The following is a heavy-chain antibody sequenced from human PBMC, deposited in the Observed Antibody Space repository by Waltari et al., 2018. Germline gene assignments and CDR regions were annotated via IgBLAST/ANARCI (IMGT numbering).Heavy chain of an antibody. D-gene: IGHD6-6*01. CDR3: AREDAARSRGDY. CDR2: IIPILGIA. CDR1: GGTFSSYA. V-gene: IGHV1-69*04. Sequence: QVQLVQSGAEVKKPGSSVKVSCKASGGTFSSYAISWVRQAPGQGLEWMGGIIPILGIANYAQKFQGRVTMTADESTSTAYMELSSLRSEDTAVYYCAREDAARSRGDYWGQGTLVTVSS. J-gene: IGHJ4*02.